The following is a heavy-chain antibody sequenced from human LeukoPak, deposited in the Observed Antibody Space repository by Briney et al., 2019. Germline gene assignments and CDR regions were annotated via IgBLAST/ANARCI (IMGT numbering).Heavy chain of an antibody. CDR3: AKDGTKDYYGSGSYQGPSPFDY. CDR2: IKTTTDGGTT. J-gene: IGHJ4*02. CDR1: GFTFSNAW. V-gene: IGHV3-15*01. Sequence: GGSLRLSCAASGFTFSNAWMTWVRQAPGKGLQWVGRIKTTTDGGTTDYAAPVKGRFIISRDDSKSTLYLQMNSLETEDTAVYYCAKDGTKDYYGSGSYQGPSPFDYWGQGTLVTVSS. D-gene: IGHD3-10*01.